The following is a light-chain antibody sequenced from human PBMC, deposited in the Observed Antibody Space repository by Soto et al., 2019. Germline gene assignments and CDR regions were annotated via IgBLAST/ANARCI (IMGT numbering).Light chain of an antibody. Sequence: DIQMTQSPSTLSGSVGDRVTITCRASQGIRNDLHWFQQKPGKAPKRLIYDASSLQSGVPSRFSGSGSGTEFTLTISSLQPEDFATYYCLQYNSYSWTFGLGTKADI. CDR3: LQYNSYSWT. CDR1: QGIRND. CDR2: DAS. J-gene: IGKJ1*01. V-gene: IGKV1-17*01.